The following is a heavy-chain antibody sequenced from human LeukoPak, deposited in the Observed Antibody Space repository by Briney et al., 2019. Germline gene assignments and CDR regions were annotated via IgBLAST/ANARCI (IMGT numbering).Heavy chain of an antibody. J-gene: IGHJ4*02. CDR3: AKGSYPGYDILTGDSFDY. CDR2: ISWNSGSI. V-gene: IGHV3-9*01. CDR1: GFTFDDYA. Sequence: PGGSLRLSCAASGFTFDDYAMHWVRQAPGKGLEWVSGISWNSGSIGYADSVKGRFTISRDNAKNSLYLQMNSLRAEDTALYYCAKGSYPGYDILTGDSFDYWGQGTLVTVSS. D-gene: IGHD3-9*01.